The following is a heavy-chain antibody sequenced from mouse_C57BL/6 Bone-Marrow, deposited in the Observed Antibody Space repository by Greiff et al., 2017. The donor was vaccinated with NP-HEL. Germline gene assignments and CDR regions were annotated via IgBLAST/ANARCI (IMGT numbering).Heavy chain of an antibody. J-gene: IGHJ3*01. D-gene: IGHD2-4*01. CDR1: GYTFTSYT. CDR3: TIYYDYDAWFAY. CDR2: INPSSGYT. V-gene: IGHV1-4*01. Sequence: VQLQQSGAELARPGASVKMSCKASGYTFTSYTMHWVKQRPGQALEWIGYINPSSGYTKYNQKFKDKATLTADKSSSTAYMQLSSLTSEDSAVYYCTIYYDYDAWFAYWGQGTLVTVSA.